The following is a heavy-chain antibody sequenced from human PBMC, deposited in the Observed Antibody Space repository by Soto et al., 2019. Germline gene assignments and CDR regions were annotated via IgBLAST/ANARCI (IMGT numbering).Heavy chain of an antibody. CDR2: IYYSGST. V-gene: IGHV4-59*01. CDR1: GGSISSYY. Sequence: SETLSLTCTVSGGSISSYYWSWIRQPPGKGLEWIGYIYYSGSTNYNPSLKSRVTISVDTSKNQFSLKLSSVTAADTAVYYCARITGSSGWDWFDYWGQGTLVTVSS. CDR3: ARITGSSGWDWFDY. D-gene: IGHD6-19*01. J-gene: IGHJ4*02.